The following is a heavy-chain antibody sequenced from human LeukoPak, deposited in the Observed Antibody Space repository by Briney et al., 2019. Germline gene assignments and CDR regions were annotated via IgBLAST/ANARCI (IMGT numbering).Heavy chain of an antibody. CDR3: ASPSIAARQAFDY. D-gene: IGHD6-6*01. Sequence: GGSLRLSCAASGFTFSSYSMNWVRQAPGKGLEWVSYISSSSSTIYYADSVKGRFTISRDNAKNSLYLQMNSLRAEDTAVYYCASPSIAARQAFDYWGQGTLVTVSS. CDR1: GFTFSSYS. V-gene: IGHV3-48*01. J-gene: IGHJ4*02. CDR2: ISSSSSTI.